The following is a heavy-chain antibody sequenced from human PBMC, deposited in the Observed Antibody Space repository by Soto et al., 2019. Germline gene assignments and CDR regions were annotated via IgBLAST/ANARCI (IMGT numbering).Heavy chain of an antibody. CDR2: ISYDGSNK. CDR1: GFTFSSYA. J-gene: IGHJ4*02. CDR3: ASLYCGGDCYGY. D-gene: IGHD2-21*02. V-gene: IGHV3-30-3*01. Sequence: GGSLRLSCAASGFTFSSYAMHWVRQAPGKGLEWVAVISYDGSNKYYADSVKGRFTISRDNSKNTLYLQMNSLRAEDTAVYYCASLYCGGDCYGYWGQGTLVTVSS.